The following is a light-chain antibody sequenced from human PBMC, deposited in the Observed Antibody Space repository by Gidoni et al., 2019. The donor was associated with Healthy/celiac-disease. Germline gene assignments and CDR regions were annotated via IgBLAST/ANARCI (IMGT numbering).Light chain of an antibody. Sequence: EIVLTHSPATLSLSPGERATLSCRASQSVSSYLAWYQQKPGQAPRLLIYDASTRATGIPARFSGSGSGTDFTLTISSLEPEDFAVYYCQQRSNWPPLTFGQGTRLEIK. J-gene: IGKJ5*01. CDR2: DAS. CDR1: QSVSSY. V-gene: IGKV3-11*01. CDR3: QQRSNWPPLT.